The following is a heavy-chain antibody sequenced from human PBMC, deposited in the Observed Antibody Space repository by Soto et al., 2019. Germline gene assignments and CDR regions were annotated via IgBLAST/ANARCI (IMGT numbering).Heavy chain of an antibody. J-gene: IGHJ5*02. D-gene: IGHD3-10*01. Sequence: SETLSLTCTVSGGSVNSYYWTWIRQPPGRELEWIGYIDYTGRTNCNPSLKSRITMSVDASKNQFSLRLSSVTAADTAVYYCARDLAIGGFFDPWGQGTLVTVSS. CDR1: GGSVNSYY. V-gene: IGHV4-59*02. CDR3: ARDLAIGGFFDP. CDR2: IDYTGRT.